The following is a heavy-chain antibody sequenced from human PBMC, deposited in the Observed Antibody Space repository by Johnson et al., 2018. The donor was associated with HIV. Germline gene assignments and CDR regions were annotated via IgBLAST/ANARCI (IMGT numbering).Heavy chain of an antibody. J-gene: IGHJ3*02. CDR3: ARDRSPYSRVSLGGI. CDR2: ISYDGSNK. D-gene: IGHD1-26*01. CDR1: GFNFNIYA. V-gene: IGHV3-30-3*01. Sequence: QVQLVESGGGVVQPGRSLRLSCAASGFNFNIYAMHWVRQAPGKGLEWVSVISYDGSNKYYADSVKGQITVSTDNSKNTLSLQMDSLRPEDTAVYYCARDRSPYSRVSLGGIWGQGTMVTVSS.